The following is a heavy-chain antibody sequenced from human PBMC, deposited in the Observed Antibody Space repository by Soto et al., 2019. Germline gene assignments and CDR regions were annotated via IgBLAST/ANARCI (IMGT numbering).Heavy chain of an antibody. V-gene: IGHV3-30*18. CDR2: VPYDGSFK. CDR1: GLTFSKFG. J-gene: IGHJ6*02. D-gene: IGHD2-2*01. CDR3: AKDSDQLLFDYYYYGMDV. Sequence: QVQLVESGGGVVQPGGSLRLSCEPSGLTFSKFGIHWARQAPGKGLEWVAVVPYDGSFKYYADSVKGRFTISRDNSKNTLYLQMNSLRPEDTALYYCAKDSDQLLFDYYYYGMDVWGQGTTVTVSS.